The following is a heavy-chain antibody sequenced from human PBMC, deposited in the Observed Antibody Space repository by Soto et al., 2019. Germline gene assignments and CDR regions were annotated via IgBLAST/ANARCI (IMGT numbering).Heavy chain of an antibody. CDR2: IIHSEST. D-gene: IGHD1-26*01. Sequence: PSETLSLTFAVYGGSFSAYYWSWVRQPPGKGLEWIGEIIHSESTKYNPSLKSRVTISVDTSKNQFSLKLSSVTAADTAVYYCARQRPTDGRWEFANYYGMGVWGQGTPVTVSS. CDR1: GGSFSAYY. CDR3: ARQRPTDGRWEFANYYGMGV. J-gene: IGHJ6*02. V-gene: IGHV4-34*12.